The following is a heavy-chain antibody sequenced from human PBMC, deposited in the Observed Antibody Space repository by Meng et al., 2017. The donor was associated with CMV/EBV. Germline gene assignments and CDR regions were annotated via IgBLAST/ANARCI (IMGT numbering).Heavy chain of an antibody. D-gene: IGHD6-13*01. J-gene: IGHJ6*02. Sequence: GESLKISCAASGFTFSSYAMSWVRQAPGKGLEWVSAISGSGGSIYYADSVKGRFTISRDNSTNTLYLQMNSLRAEDTAVYYCAKDLDSSSWNYYYYGMDVWGQGTTVTVSS. CDR3: AKDLDSSSWNYYYYGMDV. V-gene: IGHV3-23*01. CDR1: GFTFSSYA. CDR2: ISGSGGSI.